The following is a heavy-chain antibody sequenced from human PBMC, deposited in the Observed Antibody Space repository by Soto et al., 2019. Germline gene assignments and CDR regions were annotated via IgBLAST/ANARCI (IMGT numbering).Heavy chain of an antibody. CDR2: ISGSGGST. J-gene: IGHJ4*02. Sequence: GGSLRLSCAASGFTFSSYAMSWVRQAPGKGLEWVSAISGSGGSTYYADSVKGRFTISRDNSKNTLYLQMNSLRAEDTAVYYCAKYLGEWCMLCSSDYWGQGTLVTVSS. D-gene: IGHD2-8*01. CDR1: GFTFSSYA. V-gene: IGHV3-23*01. CDR3: AKYLGEWCMLCSSDY.